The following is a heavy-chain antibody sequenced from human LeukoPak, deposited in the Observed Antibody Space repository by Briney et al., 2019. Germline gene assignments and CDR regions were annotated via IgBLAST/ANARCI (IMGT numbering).Heavy chain of an antibody. CDR3: ARDREYSYGDAFDI. J-gene: IGHJ3*02. D-gene: IGHD5-18*01. Sequence: PSETLSLTCTVSGGSVSSGSYYWSRIRQPPGKGLEWIGYIYYSGSTNYNPSLKSRVTISVDTSKNQSSLKLSSVTAADTAVYYCARDREYSYGDAFDIWGQGTMVTVSS. CDR2: IYYSGST. CDR1: GGSVSSGSYY. V-gene: IGHV4-61*01.